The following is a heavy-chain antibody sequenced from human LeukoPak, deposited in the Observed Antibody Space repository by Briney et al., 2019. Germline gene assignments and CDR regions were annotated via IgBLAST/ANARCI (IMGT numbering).Heavy chain of an antibody. CDR2: MWYDGSNK. V-gene: IGHV3-33*08. J-gene: IGHJ4*02. Sequence: GRSLRLSCAASGFAFSRCGMHWVRQAPGKGLEWVAVMWYDGSNKYYADSVQGRFTISRDNSKNTLYLQMNSLRAEDTAVYYCARDERSGSYYYYFDQWGQGTLVTVSS. CDR1: GFAFSRCG. D-gene: IGHD1-26*01. CDR3: ARDERSGSYYYYFDQ.